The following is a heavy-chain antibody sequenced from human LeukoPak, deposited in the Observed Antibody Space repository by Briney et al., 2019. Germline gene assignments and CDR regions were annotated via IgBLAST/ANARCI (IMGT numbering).Heavy chain of an antibody. CDR3: AKDPQGYCSSTSCYFYFDY. CDR2: IRYDGSNK. D-gene: IGHD2-2*01. V-gene: IGHV3-30*02. Sequence: GGSLRLSCAASGFTFSSYAMSWVRQAPGKGLEWVAFIRYDGSNKYYADSVKGRFTISRDNSKNTLYLQMNSLRAEDTAVYYCAKDPQGYCSSTSCYFYFDYWGQGTLVTVSS. J-gene: IGHJ4*02. CDR1: GFTFSSYA.